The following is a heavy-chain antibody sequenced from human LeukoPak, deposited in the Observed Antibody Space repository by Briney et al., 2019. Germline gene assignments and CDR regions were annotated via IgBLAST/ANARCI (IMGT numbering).Heavy chain of an antibody. CDR1: GFTFSSYS. Sequence: PGGSLRLSCAASGFTFSSYSMSWVRQAPGKGLEWVSSISSSSSYIYYADSVKGRFTISRDNAKNSLYLQMNSLRAEDTAVYYCARDMTTVTSLTSHNWGQGTLVTVSS. CDR2: ISSSSSYI. D-gene: IGHD4-17*01. V-gene: IGHV3-21*01. J-gene: IGHJ4*02. CDR3: ARDMTTVTSLTSHN.